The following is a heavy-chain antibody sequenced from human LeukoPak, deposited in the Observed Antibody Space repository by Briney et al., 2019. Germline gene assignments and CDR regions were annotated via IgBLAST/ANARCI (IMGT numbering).Heavy chain of an antibody. J-gene: IGHJ4*02. Sequence: SETLSLTCTVSGGSISSYYWSWLRQPPGKGLKWIGYIYYSGSTNYNPSLKSRVTISVDTSKNQFSLKLSSVTAADTAVYYCARDGGGYDPFDYWGQGTLVTVSS. CDR2: IYYSGST. V-gene: IGHV4-59*01. D-gene: IGHD5-12*01. CDR1: GGSISSYY. CDR3: ARDGGGYDPFDY.